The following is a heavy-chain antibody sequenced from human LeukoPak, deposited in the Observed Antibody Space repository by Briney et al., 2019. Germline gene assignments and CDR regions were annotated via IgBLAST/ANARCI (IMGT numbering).Heavy chain of an antibody. D-gene: IGHD6-13*01. CDR2: INPNSGGT. Sequence: ASVKVSCKASGYTFTGYYMHWVRQAPGQGLEWMGWINPNSGGTNYAQKFQGRVTMTRDTSISTAYMELSRLRSDGTAVYYCAREEIAAAEVYNWFDPWGQGTLVTVSS. CDR1: GYTFTGYY. CDR3: AREEIAAAEVYNWFDP. J-gene: IGHJ5*02. V-gene: IGHV1-2*02.